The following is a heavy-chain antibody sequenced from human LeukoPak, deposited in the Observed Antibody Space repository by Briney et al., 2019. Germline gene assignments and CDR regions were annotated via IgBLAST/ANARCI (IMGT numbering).Heavy chain of an antibody. V-gene: IGHV1-69*05. CDR1: GGTFSSYA. J-gene: IGHJ5*02. Sequence: KVSCKASGGTFSSYAISWVRQAPGQGLEWMGGIIPIFGTANYAQKFQGRVAMTRDTSTSTVYMELSSLRSEDTAVYYCAREEGVPAANWFDPWGQGTLVTVSS. D-gene: IGHD2-2*01. CDR3: AREEGVPAANWFDP. CDR2: IIPIFGTA.